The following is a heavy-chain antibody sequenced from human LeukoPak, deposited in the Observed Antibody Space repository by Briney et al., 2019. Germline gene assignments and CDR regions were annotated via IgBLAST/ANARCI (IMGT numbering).Heavy chain of an antibody. Sequence: SETLSLTCSVSGSSITGFHWGWIRQPPGKGLEWIGYIQASGTTKHNPSHKSRVTISIDTSKAQFSLNVNSVSAADTAMYYCARLDSCGADSCIDSWGQGNLVIVSS. V-gene: IGHV4-59*01. CDR2: IQASGTT. J-gene: IGHJ4*02. CDR1: GSSITGFH. D-gene: IGHD2-21*01. CDR3: ARLDSCGADSCIDS.